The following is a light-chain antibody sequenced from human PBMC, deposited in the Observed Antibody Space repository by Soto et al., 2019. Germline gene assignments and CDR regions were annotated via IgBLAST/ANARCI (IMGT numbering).Light chain of an antibody. CDR3: QQYGTPLFT. CDR2: GAS. J-gene: IGKJ3*01. CDR1: QSVTNSF. Sequence: IVLTQSPGTLSLSPGERATLSCGASQSVTNSFLAWYQQKPGQAPRLLIYGASSRATGVPDRFSGSGSGTDFTLTISRLEPGDFAVYYCQQYGTPLFTFGPGTKVDIQ. V-gene: IGKV3-20*01.